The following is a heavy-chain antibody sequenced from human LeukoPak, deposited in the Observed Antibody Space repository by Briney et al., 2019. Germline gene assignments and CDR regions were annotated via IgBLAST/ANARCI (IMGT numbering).Heavy chain of an antibody. CDR3: VRVGLDYGDYVDY. D-gene: IGHD4-17*01. Sequence: GGSLRLSCAASGFTFSDYYMGWVRQAPGKGLEWVSYISRTSTFTNYADSVKGRFTISRNNAENSLYLQMNSLRAEDTAVYFCVRVGLDYGDYVDYWGQGSLVTVSS. J-gene: IGHJ4*02. CDR1: GFTFSDYY. V-gene: IGHV3-11*05. CDR2: ISRTSTFT.